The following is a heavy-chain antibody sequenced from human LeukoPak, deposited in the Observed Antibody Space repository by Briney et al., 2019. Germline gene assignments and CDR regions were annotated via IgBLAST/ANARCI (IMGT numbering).Heavy chain of an antibody. Sequence: ASVKVSCKASGYTFTGYHIHWVRQAPGQGLEWMGRINPYSGDTNFAQKFQGRVTMTRDTSTTTAYMDPSSLTPDDTAVYFCAKDQGSLTRSWYTGYWGQGTQVTVSS. V-gene: IGHV1-2*06. CDR2: INPYSGDT. CDR1: GYTFTGYH. CDR3: AKDQGSLTRSWYTGY. J-gene: IGHJ4*02. D-gene: IGHD6-13*01.